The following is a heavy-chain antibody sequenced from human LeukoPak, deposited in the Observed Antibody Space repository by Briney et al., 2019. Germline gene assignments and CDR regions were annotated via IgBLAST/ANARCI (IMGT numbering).Heavy chain of an antibody. CDR1: GYTFTSYG. CDR2: ISAYNGNT. J-gene: IGHJ4*02. CDR3: AGSDYYDSSGYYLSFDY. Sequence: ASVKVSCKASGYTFTSYGISWVRQAPGQGLEWMGWISAYNGNTNYAQKLQGRVTMTTDTSTSTAYMELRSLRSDDTAVYYCAGSDYYDSSGYYLSFDYWGQGTLVTVSS. D-gene: IGHD3-22*01. V-gene: IGHV1-18*01.